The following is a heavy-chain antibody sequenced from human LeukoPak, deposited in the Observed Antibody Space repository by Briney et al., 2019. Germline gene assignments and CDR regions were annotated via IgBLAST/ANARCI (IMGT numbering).Heavy chain of an antibody. Sequence: PGGSLRLSCAASGFTFSDSGMYWVRQSPGKGLEWVALIWYDGSNKYYADSVKGRFTISRDDSKNTLYLQMNSLRAEDTAIYYCARAQWRTYSYYYMDVWGKGTTVTVSS. J-gene: IGHJ6*03. V-gene: IGHV3-33*01. D-gene: IGHD6-19*01. CDR2: IWYDGSNK. CDR1: GFTFSDSG. CDR3: ARAQWRTYSYYYMDV.